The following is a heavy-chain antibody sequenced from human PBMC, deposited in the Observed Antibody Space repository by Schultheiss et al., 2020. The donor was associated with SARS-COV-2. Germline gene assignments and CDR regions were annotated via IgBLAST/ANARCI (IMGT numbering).Heavy chain of an antibody. D-gene: IGHD6-13*01. J-gene: IGHJ4*02. CDR3: TILRYSSSPDY. V-gene: IGHV3-49*04. Sequence: GESLKISCTASGFTFGEYAMSWVRQAPGKGLEWVGFIRSKAYGGTTEYAASVKGRFTIPRDDSKSIAYLKMNSLKTEDTAVYYCTILRYSSSPDYWGQGTLVTVSS. CDR2: IRSKAYGGTT. CDR1: GFTFGEYA.